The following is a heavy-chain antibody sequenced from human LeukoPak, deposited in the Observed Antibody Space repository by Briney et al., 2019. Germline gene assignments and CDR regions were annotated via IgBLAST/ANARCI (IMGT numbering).Heavy chain of an antibody. CDR1: GYDFTSYG. D-gene: IGHD2-2*01. CDR3: AREFCSTSCYVNWFDP. CDR2: ISGYNGNT. Sequence: ASVKVSCKASGYDFTSYGVSWVRQAPGQGLEWMGRISGYNGNTNYAQNLQGRVTMATDTSTSTAYMELSSLRSDDTAVYYCAREFCSTSCYVNWFDPWGQGTLVTVSS. V-gene: IGHV1-18*01. J-gene: IGHJ5*02.